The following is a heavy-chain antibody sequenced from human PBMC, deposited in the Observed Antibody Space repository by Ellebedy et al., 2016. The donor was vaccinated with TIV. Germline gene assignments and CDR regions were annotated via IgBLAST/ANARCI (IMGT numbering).Heavy chain of an antibody. CDR1: RFAFSNHA. CDR3: AKVVSPRGYFYYGVDV. D-gene: IGHD2-21*01. J-gene: IGHJ6*02. CDR2: ITGSGGST. V-gene: IGHV3-23*01. Sequence: PGGSLRLSCAASRFAFSNHAMTWVRQTASKGLEWISAITGSGGSTYYADSVKGRFTISRDNSKNMLFLQMNSLRVEDTAVYYCAKVVSPRGYFYYGVDVWGPGTTVTVSS.